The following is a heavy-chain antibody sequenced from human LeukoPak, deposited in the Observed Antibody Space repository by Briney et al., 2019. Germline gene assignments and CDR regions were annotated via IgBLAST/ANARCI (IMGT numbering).Heavy chain of an antibody. J-gene: IGHJ4*02. CDR1: GFIFSSYG. D-gene: IGHD3-3*01. CDR3: ATDRGWRTSGYYLYYFEY. V-gene: IGHV3-7*01. Sequence: SGGSLRLSCVTSGFIFSSYGIHWVRQAPGKGLEWVASIKHDGSEKYYVDSVRGRFTISRDNTMNSLYLQMSSLRAEDTAVYYCATDRGWRTSGYYLYYFEYWGQGTLVTVSS. CDR2: IKHDGSEK.